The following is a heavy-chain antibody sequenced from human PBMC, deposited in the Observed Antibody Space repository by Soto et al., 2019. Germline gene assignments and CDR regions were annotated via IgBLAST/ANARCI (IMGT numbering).Heavy chain of an antibody. CDR2: IIPIPGTA. V-gene: IGHV1-69*01. J-gene: IGHJ6*02. CDR3: ARSQGSSTSLEIYYYYYYGMDV. D-gene: IGHD2-2*01. CDR1: GGTFSSYA. Sequence: QVQLVQSGAEVKKPGSSVKVSCKASGGTFSSYAISWVRQAPGQGLEWMGGIIPIPGTANYAQKFQGRVTITAYESTSTAYMELSSLRSEGTAVYYCARSQGSSTSLEIYYYYYYGMDVWGQGTTVTVSS.